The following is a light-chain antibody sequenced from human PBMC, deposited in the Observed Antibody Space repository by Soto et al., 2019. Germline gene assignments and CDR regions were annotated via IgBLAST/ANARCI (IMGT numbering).Light chain of an antibody. J-gene: IGKJ4*01. Sequence: EIVLTQSPVILSLSPGERATLSCRASQNVYRSLAWYQQKPGQAPRLLVYDALNRATGIPARFSGSGSGTDFTLTISSLEPEDFAVYFCQHRDNWPLTFGGGTKVEIK. CDR2: DAL. V-gene: IGKV3-11*01. CDR3: QHRDNWPLT. CDR1: QNVYRS.